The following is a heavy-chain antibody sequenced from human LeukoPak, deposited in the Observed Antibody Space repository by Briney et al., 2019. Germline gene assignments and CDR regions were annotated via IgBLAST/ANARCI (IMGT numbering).Heavy chain of an antibody. D-gene: IGHD3-10*01. V-gene: IGHV3-73*01. CDR3: TSGLAVYYYGSGSYN. CDR2: IRSKANSYAT. CDR1: GFTFSGSA. J-gene: IGHJ4*02. Sequence: PGGSLRLSCAASGFTFSGSAMHWVRQASGKGLEWVGRIRSKANSYATAYAASVKGRFTISRDVSKNTAYLQMNSLKTEDTAVYYCTSGLAVYYYGSGSYNWGQGTLVTVSS.